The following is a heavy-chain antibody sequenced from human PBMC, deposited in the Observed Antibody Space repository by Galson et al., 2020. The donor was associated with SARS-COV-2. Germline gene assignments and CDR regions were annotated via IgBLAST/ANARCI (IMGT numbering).Heavy chain of an antibody. CDR3: ARDRKYYDIVTRRDYYYYMDV. J-gene: IGHJ6*03. CDR1: GASITDAN. D-gene: IGHD3-9*01. V-gene: IGHV4-4*07. CDR2: FYTSGIT. Sequence: SETLSLTCTVSGASITDANWSWVRQIAGKGLEWIGRFYTSGITNYNPFLRSRVTMSLDTSKNQFSLRLSSVTAADTAVYYCARDRKYYDIVTRRDYYYYMDVWGKGTTVTISS.